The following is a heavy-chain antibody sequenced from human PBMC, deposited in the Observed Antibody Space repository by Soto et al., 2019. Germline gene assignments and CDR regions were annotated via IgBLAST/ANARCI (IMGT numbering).Heavy chain of an antibody. Sequence: EVQLVESGGGLVQPGGSLRLSCAASGFIFTSYSMNWVRQAPGKGLEWLSYIRIDSNHIGYADSVRGRFTISSDIAKNSLYLQMSSLRDEDTAVYYCARDLSYAFDYWCQGTLVTVSS. CDR3: ARDLSYAFDY. CDR2: IRIDSNHI. CDR1: GFIFTSYS. V-gene: IGHV3-48*02. D-gene: IGHD1-26*01. J-gene: IGHJ4*02.